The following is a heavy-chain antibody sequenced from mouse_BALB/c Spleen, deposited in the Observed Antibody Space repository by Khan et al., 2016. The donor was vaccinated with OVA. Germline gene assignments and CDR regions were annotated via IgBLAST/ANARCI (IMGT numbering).Heavy chain of an antibody. Sequence: VQLKESGPGLVKPSQSLSLTCTVTGYSITSDYAWNWIRQFPGNKLEWLGYINYSDSTGYNPSLKSRISITRDTSKNQFFLRLISVTTADTSPYCWAAGRAGGYFDVWGAGTTVTVSS. V-gene: IGHV3-2*02. CDR1: GYSITSDYA. CDR3: AAGRAGGYFDV. CDR2: INYSDST. J-gene: IGHJ1*01.